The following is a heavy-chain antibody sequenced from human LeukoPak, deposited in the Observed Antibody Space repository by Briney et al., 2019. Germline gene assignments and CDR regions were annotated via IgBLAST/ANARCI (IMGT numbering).Heavy chain of an antibody. CDR2: IYYSGST. J-gene: IGHJ3*02. CDR1: GGSLSSYY. D-gene: IGHD4-23*01. Sequence: SETLSLTCTVSGGSLSSYYWSWIRQPPGKGLEWIGYIYYSGSTNYNPSLKSRVTMSVDTSKNQFSLKLSSVTAADTAVYYCATPGNSDAFDIWGQGTMVTVSS. V-gene: IGHV4-59*08. CDR3: ATPGNSDAFDI.